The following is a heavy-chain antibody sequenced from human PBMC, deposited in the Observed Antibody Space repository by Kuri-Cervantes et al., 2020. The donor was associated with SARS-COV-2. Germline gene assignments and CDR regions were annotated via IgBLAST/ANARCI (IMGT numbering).Heavy chain of an antibody. CDR2: IYYSGST. CDR1: GGSISSTSYY. Sequence: SETLSLTCTVSGGSISSTSYYWGWVRQPPGKGLEWIGGIYYSGSTYYNPSLKSRVTISVDTSKNQFSLKLSSVTAADTAVYYCARHVVSGWSGYFDYWGQGTLVTVSS. CDR3: ARHVVSGWSGYFDY. D-gene: IGHD3-3*01. V-gene: IGHV4-39*01. J-gene: IGHJ4*02.